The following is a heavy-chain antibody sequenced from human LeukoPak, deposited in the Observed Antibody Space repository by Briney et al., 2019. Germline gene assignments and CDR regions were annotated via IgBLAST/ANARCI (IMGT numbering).Heavy chain of an antibody. CDR1: GGSISSGDYY. V-gene: IGHV4-30-4*01. D-gene: IGHD6-13*01. J-gene: IGHJ5*02. Sequence: SETLSLTCTVSGGSISSGDYYWSWIRQSPGKGLEWIGYIYYSGSTYYNPSLKSRVTISVDTSKNQFSLKLSSVTAADTAVYYCARSIAAAGTGWFDPWGQGTLVTVSS. CDR2: IYYSGST. CDR3: ARSIAAAGTGWFDP.